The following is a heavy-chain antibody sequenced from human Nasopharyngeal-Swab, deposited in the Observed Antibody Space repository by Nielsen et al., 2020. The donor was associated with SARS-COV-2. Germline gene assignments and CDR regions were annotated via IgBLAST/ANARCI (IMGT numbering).Heavy chain of an antibody. D-gene: IGHD6-6*01. V-gene: IGHV4-34*01. CDR2: INHSGST. CDR1: GGSFSGYY. J-gene: IGHJ6*03. CDR3: ARCKRMAARPSYYYYYMDV. Sequence: GSLRLSCAVYGGSFSGYYWSWIRQPPGKGLEWIGEINHSGSTNYNPSLKSRVTISVDTSKNQFSLKLSSVTAADTAVYYCARCKRMAARPSYYYYYMDVWGKGTTVTVSS.